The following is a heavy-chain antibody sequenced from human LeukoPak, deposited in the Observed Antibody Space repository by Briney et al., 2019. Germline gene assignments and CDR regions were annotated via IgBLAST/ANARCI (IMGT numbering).Heavy chain of an antibody. CDR1: EFTFSRYG. D-gene: IGHD1-26*01. CDR2: ISWSSTYI. Sequence: GGSRRLSCAASEFTFSRYGMNWVRQPPGKGLEWVSSISWSSTYIYYAESVKGRFTISRDNAKNSLFLQMNTLRAEDTAVYYCASGSYSFDFWGQGALVTVSS. V-gene: IGHV3-21*06. CDR3: ASGSYSFDF. J-gene: IGHJ4*02.